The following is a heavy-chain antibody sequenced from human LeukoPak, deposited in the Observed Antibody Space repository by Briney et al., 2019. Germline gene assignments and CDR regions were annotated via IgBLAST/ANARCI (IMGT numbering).Heavy chain of an antibody. J-gene: IGHJ5*02. CDR3: ARARDGHINNWFDP. V-gene: IGHV4-59*01. CDR2: IYYSGST. D-gene: IGHD5-24*01. Sequence: SETLSLTCTVSGGSINSYYWSWIRQPPGKGLEWIGYIYYSGSTNYNLSLKSRVTISVDTSKNQFSLKMSSVTAADTAVYYCARARDGHINNWFDPWGQGTLVIVSS. CDR1: GGSINSYY.